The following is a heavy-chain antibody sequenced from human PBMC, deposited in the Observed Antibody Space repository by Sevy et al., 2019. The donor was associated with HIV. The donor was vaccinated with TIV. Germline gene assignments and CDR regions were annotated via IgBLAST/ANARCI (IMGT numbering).Heavy chain of an antibody. CDR2: MYYSGTT. D-gene: IGHD6-6*01. J-gene: IGHJ4*02. CDR1: GGSISSYS. V-gene: IGHV4-59*13. CDR3: ARERGSSEFGYSFDY. Sequence: SETLSLTCTVSGGSISSYSWSWIRQPLGKGLEWIGYMYYSGTTNYNPSLKSRVTISSDTSKNQFSLKLSSVTAADTAVYYCARERGSSEFGYSFDYWGQGTLVTVSS.